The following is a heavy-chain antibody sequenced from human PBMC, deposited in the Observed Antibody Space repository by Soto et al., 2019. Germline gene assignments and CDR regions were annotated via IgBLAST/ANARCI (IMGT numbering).Heavy chain of an antibody. V-gene: IGHV3-30-3*01. D-gene: IGHD3-10*01. CDR3: ARALMTYYHDY. CDR1: GFTFSSYA. J-gene: IGHJ4*02. Sequence: XGSLRLSCAVSGFTFSSYAMHWVRQAPGKGLEWVAVISFDGSNKYYADSVKGRFTISRDNSKSTLYLQMNSLRAEDTAVYYCARALMTYYHDYWGQGTLVTVSS. CDR2: ISFDGSNK.